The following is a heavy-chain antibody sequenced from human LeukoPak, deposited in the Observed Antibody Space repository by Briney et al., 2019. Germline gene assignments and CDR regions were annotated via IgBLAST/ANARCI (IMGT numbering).Heavy chain of an antibody. D-gene: IGHD6-19*01. CDR1: GFTFSNYW. CDR2: INREGRSA. J-gene: IGHJ4*01. CDR3: AREEMEVAGLQY. V-gene: IGHV3-74*01. Sequence: PGGSLRLSCAASGFTFSNYWMYWVRQAPGKSPVWVSRINREGRSATYADSVKGRFTISRDNANNTLFLQMINLTVDDTAVYYCAREEMEVAGLQYWGQGTLVTVSS.